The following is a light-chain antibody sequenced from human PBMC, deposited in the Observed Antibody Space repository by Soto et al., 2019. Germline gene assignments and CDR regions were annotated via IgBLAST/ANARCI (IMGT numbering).Light chain of an antibody. V-gene: IGKV3-15*01. CDR1: QRVSRNY. Sequence: EVVMMQSPATLSVSPGERATLSCRASQRVSRNYLAWYQQKPGQAPRLLIYGASTRATGIPARFSGSGSGTEFTLTISSLQSEDFAVYYCQQYNNWPWTFGQGTKVDIK. J-gene: IGKJ1*01. CDR2: GAS. CDR3: QQYNNWPWT.